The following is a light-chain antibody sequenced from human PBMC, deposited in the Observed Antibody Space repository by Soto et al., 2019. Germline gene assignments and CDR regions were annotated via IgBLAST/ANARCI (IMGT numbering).Light chain of an antibody. CDR1: QSISTK. CDR2: GAS. V-gene: IGKV3-15*01. CDR3: QPYDSWRRIS. J-gene: IGKJ5*01. Sequence: EIVLTQSPATLSVSPGERVTLSCRASQSISTKLGWYQQRPGQAPRLLIYGASTRATGIPARFSGSGSGTEFTLTTCSLRSEDLAVYYYQPYDSWRRISFGQGTRLEIK.